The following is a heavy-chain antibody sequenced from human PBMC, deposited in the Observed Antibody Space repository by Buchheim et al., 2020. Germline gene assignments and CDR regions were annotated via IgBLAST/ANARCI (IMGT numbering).Heavy chain of an antibody. CDR2: IKSDGRTT. CDR1: GFTFSTYR. Sequence: EVQLVESGGGLVQPGGSLRLSCAASGFTFSTYRMHWVRQAPGRGLVLVSRIKSDGRTTDYADSVKGRFTVSSYTAKSTLYLQMNSLRDEDTAVYYCVRESSGSYYYFDYWGQGTL. V-gene: IGHV3-74*01. D-gene: IGHD1-26*01. J-gene: IGHJ4*02. CDR3: VRESSGSYYYFDY.